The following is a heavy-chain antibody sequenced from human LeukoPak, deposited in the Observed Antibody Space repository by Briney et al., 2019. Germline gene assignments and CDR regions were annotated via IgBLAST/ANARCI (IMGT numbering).Heavy chain of an antibody. J-gene: IGHJ4*02. D-gene: IGHD1-14*01. CDR1: GGSISSGNW. V-gene: IGHV4-4*02. Sequence: SETLSLTCGVSGGSISSGNWWRWVRQPPGKGLEWIGEIFHSGSTNFNPSLKSRVTISIDKSKNQFSLEVTSVTAADTAVYYCARNAAYNLDYWGQGILVTVSS. CDR3: ARNAAYNLDY. CDR2: IFHSGST.